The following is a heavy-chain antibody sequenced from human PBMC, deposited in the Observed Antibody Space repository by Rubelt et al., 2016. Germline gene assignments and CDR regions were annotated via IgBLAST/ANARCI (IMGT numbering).Heavy chain of an antibody. Sequence: QLHLQESGPGLVKPSETLSLTCTVSGGSIPSSSHYWAWIRQPPGKGLEWIASIHYSGHITYNPSTQSRVHISLDTSASQFSLKLNSVTAADTAIYYCARGRNPDYWGQGTLVTVSS. CDR2: IHYSGHI. D-gene: IGHD1-14*01. V-gene: IGHV4-39*07. CDR3: ARGRNPDY. CDR1: GGSIPSSSHY. J-gene: IGHJ4*02.